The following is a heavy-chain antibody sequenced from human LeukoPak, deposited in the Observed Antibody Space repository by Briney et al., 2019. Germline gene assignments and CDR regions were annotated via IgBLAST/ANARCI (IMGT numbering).Heavy chain of an antibody. D-gene: IGHD6-19*01. V-gene: IGHV4-39*07. CDR1: GGSISSSSYY. CDR3: ARALPLLEQWLWAPSGYMDV. Sequence: KSSETLSLTCTVSGGSISSSSYYWGWIRQPPGKGLEWIGSIYYSGSTYYNPSLKSRVTISVDTSKNQFSLQLNSVTPEDTAVYSCARALPLLEQWLWAPSGYMDVWGKGTTVTVSS. CDR2: IYYSGST. J-gene: IGHJ6*03.